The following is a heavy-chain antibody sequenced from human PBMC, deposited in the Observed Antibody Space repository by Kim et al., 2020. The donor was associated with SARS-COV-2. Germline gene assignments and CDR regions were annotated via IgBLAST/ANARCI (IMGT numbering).Heavy chain of an antibody. V-gene: IGHV4-39*07. J-gene: IGHJ5*02. D-gene: IGHD6-13*01. CDR3: ARAGRIAAPVTGSWFDP. CDR1: GGSINSSSYY. Sequence: SETLSLTCTVSGGSINSSSYYWGWIRQPPGKGLEWIGSMYYSGSTYYNPTLKSRVTISVDTSTNQFSLQLSSVTAADTAVYYCARAGRIAAPVTGSWFDP. CDR2: MYYSGST.